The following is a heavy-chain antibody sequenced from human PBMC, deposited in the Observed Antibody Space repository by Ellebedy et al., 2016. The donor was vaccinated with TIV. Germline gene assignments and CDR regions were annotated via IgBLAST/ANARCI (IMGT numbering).Heavy chain of an antibody. CDR1: GGSFSGYY. V-gene: IGHV4-34*01. CDR3: ARDRDQWLFDY. D-gene: IGHD3-22*01. Sequence: SETLSLXCAVYGGSFSGYYWSWIRQPPGKGLEWIGEINHSGSTNYNPSLKSRVTISVDTSKNQFSLKLSSVTAADTAVYYCARDRDQWLFDYWGQGTLVTVSS. J-gene: IGHJ4*02. CDR2: INHSGST.